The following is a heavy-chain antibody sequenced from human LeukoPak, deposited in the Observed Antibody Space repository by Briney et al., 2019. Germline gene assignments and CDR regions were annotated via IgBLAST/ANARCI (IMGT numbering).Heavy chain of an antibody. D-gene: IGHD2-21*02. Sequence: PGGSLRLSCAASGFTFSNYAMSWVRQAPGKGLEWVSSISNSGGSTYYADSVKGRFTISRDNSKNTLYLQMNSLRAEDTAVYYCAKDLLIAVMTAENDAFDIWGQGTMVTVSS. CDR3: AKDLLIAVMTAENDAFDI. CDR2: ISNSGGST. V-gene: IGHV3-23*01. J-gene: IGHJ3*02. CDR1: GFTFSNYA.